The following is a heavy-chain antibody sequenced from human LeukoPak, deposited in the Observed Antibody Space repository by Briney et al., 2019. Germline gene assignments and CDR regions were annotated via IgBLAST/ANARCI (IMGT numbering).Heavy chain of an antibody. CDR3: ARARVWGYGSFDYYYYGMDV. Sequence: SETLSLTCTVSGGSISSGGYYWSWIRQHPGKGLAWIGYIYYSGSTYYNPSLKSRVTISVDTSKNQFSLKLSSVTAADTAVYYRARARVWGYGSFDYYYYGMDVWGQGTTVTVSS. CDR2: IYYSGST. V-gene: IGHV4-31*03. CDR1: GGSISSGGYY. D-gene: IGHD4/OR15-4a*01. J-gene: IGHJ6*02.